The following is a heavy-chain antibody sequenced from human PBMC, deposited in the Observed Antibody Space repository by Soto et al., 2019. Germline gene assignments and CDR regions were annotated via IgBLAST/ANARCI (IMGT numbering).Heavy chain of an antibody. CDR3: ARHRDSSSWDATPRGYYYYGMDV. D-gene: IGHD6-13*01. CDR2: IYYSGST. CDR1: GGNISSSSYY. V-gene: IGHV4-39*01. Sequence: PSETLSLTCIVSGGNISSSSYYWGWIRQPPGKGLEWIGSIYYSGSTYYNPSLKSRVTISVDTSKNQFSLKLSSVTAADTAVYYCARHRDSSSWDATPRGYYYYGMDVWGQGTTVTVSS. J-gene: IGHJ6*02.